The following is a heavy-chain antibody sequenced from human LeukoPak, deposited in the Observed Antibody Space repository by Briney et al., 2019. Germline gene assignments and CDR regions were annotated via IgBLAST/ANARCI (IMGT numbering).Heavy chain of an antibody. J-gene: IGHJ6*03. CDR1: GGSISSYY. V-gene: IGHV4-59*12. Sequence: PSETLSLTCTVSGGSISSYYWSWIRQPPGKGLEWIGYIYYSGSTNYNPSLKSRVTISVDTSKSQFSLKLSSVTAADTAVYYCARAIIAAAGTGYYYYYMDVWGKGTTVTVSS. D-gene: IGHD6-13*01. CDR3: ARAIIAAAGTGYYYYYMDV. CDR2: IYYSGST.